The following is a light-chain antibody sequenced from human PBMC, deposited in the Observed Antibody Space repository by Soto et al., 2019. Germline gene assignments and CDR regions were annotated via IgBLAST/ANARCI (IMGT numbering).Light chain of an antibody. J-gene: IGLJ1*01. CDR2: QDS. V-gene: IGLV3-1*01. CDR3: QTWDSSTVV. Sequence: ELTQPPSVSVSPGQTASITCSGDNMGDKYACWYKQKPGQSPVLVIYQDSKRPSGIPERFSGSNSGNTATLTISGTQAMDEADYYCQTWDSSTVVFGTGTKVTVL. CDR1: NMGDKY.